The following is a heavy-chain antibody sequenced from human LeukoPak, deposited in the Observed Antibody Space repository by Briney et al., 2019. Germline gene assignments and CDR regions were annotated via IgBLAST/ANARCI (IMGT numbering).Heavy chain of an antibody. CDR3: ARDQRCSRYDGGCDQWFFDL. Sequence: PSETLSLTCTDSGGSISGYYWSWLRQPPGKGLEWIGYIYHSGFTDYNPSLRSRVTISVDTSRNQFSLRLTSAAAADTAVYYCARDQRCSRYDGGCDQWFFDLWGRGTLITVSS. CDR1: GGSISGYY. V-gene: IGHV4-59*01. J-gene: IGHJ2*01. CDR2: IYHSGFT. D-gene: IGHD5-12*01.